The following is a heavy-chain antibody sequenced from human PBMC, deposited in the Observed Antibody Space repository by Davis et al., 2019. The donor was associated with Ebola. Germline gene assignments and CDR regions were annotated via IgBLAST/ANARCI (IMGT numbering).Heavy chain of an antibody. V-gene: IGHV1-8*03. J-gene: IGHJ3*02. CDR2: MNPNSGNT. CDR3: ARFHYGGNSHINFDI. D-gene: IGHD4-23*01. CDR1: GYTFTSYD. Sequence: ASVKVSCKASGYTFTSYDINWVRQATGQGLEWMGWMNPNSGNTGYAQKFQGRVTITRNTSISTAYMELSSLRSEDTAVHYCARFHYGGNSHINFDIWGQGTMVTVSS.